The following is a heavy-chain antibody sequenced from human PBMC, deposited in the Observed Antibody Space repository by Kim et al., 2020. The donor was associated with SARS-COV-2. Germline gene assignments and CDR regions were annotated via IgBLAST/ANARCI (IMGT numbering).Heavy chain of an antibody. V-gene: IGHV3-7*03. CDR1: GFTFSSYW. CDR2: IKQDGSEK. J-gene: IGHJ4*02. CDR3: AKVRAGIVVGTLDY. D-gene: IGHD2-15*01. Sequence: GGSLRLSCAASGFTFSSYWMTWVRQAPGKWLAWVANIKQDGSEKYYVDSVKGRFTISRDNAKKSLYLQMNSLRAEDTAVYYCAKVRAGIVVGTLDYWGQG.